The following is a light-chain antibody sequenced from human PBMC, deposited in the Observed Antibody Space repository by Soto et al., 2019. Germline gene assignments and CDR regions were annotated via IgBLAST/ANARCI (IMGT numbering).Light chain of an antibody. Sequence: EIVLTQSPGTLSLSPGERATLSCRASQSVSSHYLAWYQQEPGQAPRLLIYGASTRATGIPDRFSGRGSGTDFTLTITRLEPEDFAVYSCQQYGSSPTFGGGTKVDIK. CDR3: QQYGSSPT. V-gene: IGKV3-20*01. CDR1: QSVSSHY. CDR2: GAS. J-gene: IGKJ4*01.